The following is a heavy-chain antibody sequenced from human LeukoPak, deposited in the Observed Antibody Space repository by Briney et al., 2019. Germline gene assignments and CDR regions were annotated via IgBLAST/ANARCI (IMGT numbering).Heavy chain of an antibody. Sequence: GGSLRLSCAASGFTFSAYAIHWVRQAPGKGLEWVAIISSDGSSKTYAESLKGRFTISRDNSKNTLSLHLSGPSAEDTAVYYCARAKACGSRCYIVDYWGQGTLVTVSS. CDR3: ARAKACGSRCYIVDY. J-gene: IGHJ4*02. CDR1: GFTFSAYA. D-gene: IGHD2-15*01. V-gene: IGHV3-30*04. CDR2: ISSDGSSK.